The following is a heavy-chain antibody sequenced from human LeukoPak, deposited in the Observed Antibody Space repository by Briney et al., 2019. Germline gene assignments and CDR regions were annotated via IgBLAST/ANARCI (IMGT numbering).Heavy chain of an antibody. V-gene: IGHV3-21*01. CDR1: GFTFSSYS. CDR2: ISSSSSYI. Sequence: PGGSLRLSCAASGFTFSSYSMNWVRQAPGKGLEWVSSISSSSSYIYYADSVKGRFTISRDNAKNSLYLQMNSLRAEDTAVYYCARDPTFHLGAIAVAGTDIDYWGQGTLVTVSS. CDR3: ARDPTFHLGAIAVAGTDIDY. D-gene: IGHD6-19*01. J-gene: IGHJ4*02.